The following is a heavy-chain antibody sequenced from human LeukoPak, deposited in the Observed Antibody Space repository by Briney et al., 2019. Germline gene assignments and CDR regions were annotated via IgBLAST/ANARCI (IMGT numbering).Heavy chain of an antibody. D-gene: IGHD3-22*01. CDR3: ARVSGYDYFEYYSDY. Sequence: NPSETLSLTCAVYGGSFSGYYWSWIRQPPGKGLEWIGEINHSGSTNYNPSLKSRVTISVDTSKNQFSLKLSSVTAADTAVYYCARVSGYDYFEYYSDYWGQGTLVTVSS. CDR2: INHSGST. J-gene: IGHJ4*02. V-gene: IGHV4-34*01. CDR1: GGSFSGYY.